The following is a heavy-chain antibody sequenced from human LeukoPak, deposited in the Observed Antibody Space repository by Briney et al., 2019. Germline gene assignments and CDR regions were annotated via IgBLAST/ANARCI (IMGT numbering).Heavy chain of an antibody. J-gene: IGHJ4*02. V-gene: IGHV3-30*18. CDR3: AKEAHYDILTGYSYYFDY. CDR1: GFTFSSYG. D-gene: IGHD3-9*01. CDR2: ISYDGSKK. Sequence: PGGSLRLSCAASGFTFSSYGMHWIRQAPGKGLEWVAVISYDGSKKYYADSVKGRFTISRDNSKNTLYLQMNSLRAEDTAVYYCAKEAHYDILTGYSYYFDYWGQGTLVTVSS.